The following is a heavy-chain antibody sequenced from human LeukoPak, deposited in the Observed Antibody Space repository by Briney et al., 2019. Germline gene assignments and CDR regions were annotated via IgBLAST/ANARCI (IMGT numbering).Heavy chain of an antibody. Sequence: GESLRLSCAASRFTFSSYWMSWVRQAPGKGLEWVANIKEDGSEKFYVDSVKGRFTISRDNAKSSLYLQMNSLRAEDTAVYYCARDLGRDPYRSGSYWGSDYWGQGTLVTVSS. CDR3: ARDLGRDPYRSGSYWGSDY. V-gene: IGHV3-7*01. D-gene: IGHD3-10*01. J-gene: IGHJ4*02. CDR1: RFTFSSYW. CDR2: IKEDGSEK.